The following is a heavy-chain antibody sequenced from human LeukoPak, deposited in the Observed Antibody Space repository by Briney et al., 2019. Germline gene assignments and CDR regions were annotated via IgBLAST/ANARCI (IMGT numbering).Heavy chain of an antibody. CDR3: AREQPQQYYYYGMDV. CDR2: IYYSGST. CDR1: GGSISSYY. J-gene: IGHJ6*02. Sequence: SETLSLTCTVSGGSISSYYWSWIRQPPGKGLEWIGYIYYSGSTDYIPSLKSRVTISVDTSKNQFSLKLSSVTAADTAVYYCAREQPQQYYYYGMDVWGQGTTVTVSS. V-gene: IGHV4-59*12. D-gene: IGHD1/OR15-1a*01.